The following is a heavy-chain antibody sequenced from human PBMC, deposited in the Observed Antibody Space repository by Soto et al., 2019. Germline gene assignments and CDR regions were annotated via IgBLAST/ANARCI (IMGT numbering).Heavy chain of an antibody. CDR2: ISAYNGNT. CDR1: GYTFTSCA. CDR3: ARDLVASGCYYYYGMEV. J-gene: IGHJ6*02. V-gene: IGHV1-18*04. D-gene: IGHD5-12*01. Sequence: ASAKPPCKASGYTFTSCASSWVRQETRQGLEWMGWISAYNGNTNYAQKLQGRVTMTTDTSTSTAYMELRSLRSDDTAVYYCARDLVASGCYYYYGMEVWGQGTTVIVSS.